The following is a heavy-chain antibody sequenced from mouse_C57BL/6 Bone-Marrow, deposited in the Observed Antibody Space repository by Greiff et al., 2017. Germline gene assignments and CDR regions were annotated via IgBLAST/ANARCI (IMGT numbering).Heavy chain of an antibody. J-gene: IGHJ1*03. D-gene: IGHD1-1*01. Sequence: VQLQESGPELVKPGASVKISCKASGYTFTDYYINWVKQRPGQGLEWIGWIFPGSGSTYYNEKFKGKATLTVDKSSSTAYMLLSSLTSEDSAVYFCARYYYGSSYSHWYFDVWGTGTTVTVSS. CDR1: GYTFTDYY. V-gene: IGHV1-75*01. CDR3: ARYYYGSSYSHWYFDV. CDR2: IFPGSGST.